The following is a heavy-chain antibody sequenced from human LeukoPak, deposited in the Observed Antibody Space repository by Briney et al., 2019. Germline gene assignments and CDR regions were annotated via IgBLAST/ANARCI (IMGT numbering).Heavy chain of an antibody. CDR2: IYPGDSDT. D-gene: IGHD3-10*01. CDR1: GYSFTSYW. CDR3: ATNTMFRGIHAFDI. J-gene: IGHJ3*02. Sequence: GESLKISCKGSGYSFTSYWIGWVRQMPGEGLEWMGIIYPGDSDTRYSPSFQGQVTISADKSISTAYLQWSSLKASDSAMYYCATNTMFRGIHAFDIWGQGTMVTASS. V-gene: IGHV5-51*01.